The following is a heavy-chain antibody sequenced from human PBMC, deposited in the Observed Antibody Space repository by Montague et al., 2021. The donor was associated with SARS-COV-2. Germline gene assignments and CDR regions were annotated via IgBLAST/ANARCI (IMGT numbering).Heavy chain of an antibody. J-gene: IGHJ4*02. V-gene: IGHV4-61*08. CDR2: IYASGGT. CDR1: GASISSGAYY. Sequence: SETLSLTCTVSGASISSGAYYWTWIRQPPGKGLEWIGSIYASGGTTYNPSLNSRVTILVDTSKNQFSLNLGSVTAADTAVYYCARGVAGTTPYFDTWGQGTLVTVSS. D-gene: IGHD1-1*01. CDR3: ARGVAGTTPYFDT.